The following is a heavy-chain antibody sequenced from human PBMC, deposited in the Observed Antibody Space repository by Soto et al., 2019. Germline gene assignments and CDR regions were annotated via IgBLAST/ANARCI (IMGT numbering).Heavy chain of an antibody. CDR2: IKGGNGDT. D-gene: IGHD1-26*01. J-gene: IGHJ6*02. CDR1: GYSFTTYG. Sequence: QVHFVPSGPEVKKPGASVKVSCKASGYSFTTYGMHWLRQAPGQGLEWIGWIKGGNGDTFYAPKFEDRVSITRDRASATATLELSGVTAQDTAVYLCARGKVGTRDPYGVEFWHHGTTVTVSS. V-gene: IGHV1-3*01. CDR3: ARGKVGTRDPYGVEF.